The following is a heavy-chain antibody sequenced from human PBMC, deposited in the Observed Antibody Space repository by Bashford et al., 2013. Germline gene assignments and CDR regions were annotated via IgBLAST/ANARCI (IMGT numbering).Heavy chain of an antibody. CDR3: ARDGPVVGVWNAFDV. CDR1: GYTFTSYG. D-gene: IGHD1-26*01. Sequence: SVKVSCTASGYTFTSYGISWVRQAPGQGLEWMGWISTYNGNTNYAQKLQGRVTMTTDTSTSTVYMELRSLRSDDTAVYFCARDGPVVGVWNAFDVWGQGTVVTVSS. V-gene: IGHV1-18*04. J-gene: IGHJ3*01. CDR2: ISTYNGNT.